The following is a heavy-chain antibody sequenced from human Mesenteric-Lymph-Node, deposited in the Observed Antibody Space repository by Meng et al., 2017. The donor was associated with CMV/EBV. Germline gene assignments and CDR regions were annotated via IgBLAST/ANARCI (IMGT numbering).Heavy chain of an antibody. V-gene: IGHV3-23*01. CDR1: GFTFSDYS. J-gene: IGHJ4*02. Sequence: GGSLRLSCAASGFTFSDYSMSWIRQAPGKGLEWVSAISGSGGSTYYVDSVKGRFTISRDNSKNTLYLQMNSLRAEDTALYYCAKHLEAAALPEVFDYWGQGVLVTVS. D-gene: IGHD6-13*01. CDR2: ISGSGGST. CDR3: AKHLEAAALPEVFDY.